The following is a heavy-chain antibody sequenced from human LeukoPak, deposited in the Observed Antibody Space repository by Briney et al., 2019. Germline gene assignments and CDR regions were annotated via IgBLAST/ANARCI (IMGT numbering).Heavy chain of an antibody. J-gene: IGHJ5*02. Sequence: SETLSLTCAVYGGSLSGYYGSWIRQPPGKGLEGIGEINHSGSTNYNPSLKSRVTISVDTSKNQFSLKLSSVTAADTAVYYCAREETYDSSGYYFPTWGQGTLVTVSS. V-gene: IGHV4-34*01. CDR3: AREETYDSSGYYFPT. CDR2: INHSGST. CDR1: GGSLSGYY. D-gene: IGHD3-22*01.